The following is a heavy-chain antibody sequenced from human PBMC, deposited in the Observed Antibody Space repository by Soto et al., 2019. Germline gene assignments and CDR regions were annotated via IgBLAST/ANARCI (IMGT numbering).Heavy chain of an antibody. Sequence: SETLSLTCTVSGGSISSYYWSWIRQPPGKGLEWIGYIYYSGSTNYNPSLKSRVTISVDTSKNQFSLKLSSVTAADTAVYYCARGGFYGDYELAYYWGQGTLVTVSS. D-gene: IGHD4-17*01. CDR1: GGSISSYY. V-gene: IGHV4-59*01. J-gene: IGHJ4*02. CDR3: ARGGFYGDYELAYY. CDR2: IYYSGST.